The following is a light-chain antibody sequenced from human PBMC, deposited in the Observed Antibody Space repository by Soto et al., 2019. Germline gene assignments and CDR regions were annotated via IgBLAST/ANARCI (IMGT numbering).Light chain of an antibody. J-gene: IGLJ7*01. CDR3: SSFTNSNTWV. V-gene: IGLV2-14*03. CDR1: SSDIGIYNF. Sequence: QSALTQPASVSGSPGQSITIFCTGTSSDIGIYNFVSWYQQHPGKAPKLMIYNVYSRPSGVSSRFSGSKSGNTASLTISWLQAEDEADYYCSSFTNSNTWVFGGGTQLTVL. CDR2: NVY.